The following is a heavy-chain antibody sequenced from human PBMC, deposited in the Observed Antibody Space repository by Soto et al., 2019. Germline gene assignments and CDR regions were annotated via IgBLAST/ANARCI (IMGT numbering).Heavy chain of an antibody. CDR1: GFNLITNW. Sequence: EVQLVESGGGLVHPGGSLRFSCETSGFNLITNWLPWVRKAQGRGWGWVSRINRDGTITDYADSVKGRFTISRDNAKKTVYLEMNSLRVDDTAVYYCTRDGGGRYYGGFDNWGQGTLVTVSS. V-gene: IGHV3-74*01. D-gene: IGHD3-10*01. CDR3: TRDGGGRYYGGFDN. CDR2: INRDGTIT. J-gene: IGHJ4*02.